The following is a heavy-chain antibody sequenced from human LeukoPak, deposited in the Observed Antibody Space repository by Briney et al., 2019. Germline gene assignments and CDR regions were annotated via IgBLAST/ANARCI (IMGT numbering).Heavy chain of an antibody. V-gene: IGHV3-23*01. CDR3: AKKKTDCSRGSCYTDY. Sequence: GGSLRLSCAASGFTFSSYAMSWVRQAPGKGLEWVSAISGSGGSTYSADSVKGRFTISRDDSKNTLYLQMNSLRVEDTATYYCAKKKTDCSRGSCYTDYWGQGTLVTVSS. J-gene: IGHJ4*02. CDR2: ISGSGGST. D-gene: IGHD2-15*01. CDR1: GFTFSSYA.